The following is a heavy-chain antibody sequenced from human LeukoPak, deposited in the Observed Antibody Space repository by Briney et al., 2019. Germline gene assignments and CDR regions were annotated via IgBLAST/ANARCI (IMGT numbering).Heavy chain of an antibody. V-gene: IGHV3-48*03. J-gene: IGHJ4*02. Sequence: GGSLRLSCAASGFTFSSYEMNWVRQAPGKGLEWVSYISSSGSTIYYADSVKGRFTISKDNAKNSLYLQMNSLRAEDTAVYYCARAPGYCSGGSCFPAGNFDYWGQGTLVTVSS. CDR1: GFTFSSYE. CDR3: ARAPGYCSGGSCFPAGNFDY. CDR2: ISSSGSTI. D-gene: IGHD2-15*01.